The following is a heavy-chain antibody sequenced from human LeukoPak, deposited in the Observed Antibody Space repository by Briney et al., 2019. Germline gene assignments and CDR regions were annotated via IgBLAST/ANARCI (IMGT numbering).Heavy chain of an antibody. D-gene: IGHD3-10*01. CDR1: GFTFSSYW. CDR2: INSDGSST. CDR3: ARGVGGFGELSYYYYGMDV. Sequence: GGSLRLSCAASGFTFSSYWMHWVRQAPGEGLVWVSRINSDGSSTSYADSVKGRFTISRDNAKNTLYLQMNSLRAEDTAVYYCARGVGGFGELSYYYYGMDVWGQGTTVTVSS. V-gene: IGHV3-74*01. J-gene: IGHJ6*02.